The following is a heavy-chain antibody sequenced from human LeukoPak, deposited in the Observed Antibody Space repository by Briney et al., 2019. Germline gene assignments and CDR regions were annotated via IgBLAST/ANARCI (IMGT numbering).Heavy chain of an antibody. D-gene: IGHD4-17*01. J-gene: IGHJ4*01. V-gene: IGHV4-59*11. CDR1: TDSFSSHY. CDR3: ARDLVTVTKGFDI. Sequence: SETLSLTCAVSTDSFSSHYWTWIRQPPGRGLEWIGYISYIGSTNYNPSLKSRVTISIDTSKNQFSLKLSSVTAADTAVYYCARDLVTVTKGFDIWGQGILVIVSS. CDR2: ISYIGST.